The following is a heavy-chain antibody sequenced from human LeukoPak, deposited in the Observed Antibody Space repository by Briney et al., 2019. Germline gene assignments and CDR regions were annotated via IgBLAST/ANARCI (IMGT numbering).Heavy chain of an antibody. CDR2: IYYSGST. CDR1: GGSISSYY. CDR3: ARSLYGSGSYRHYYYYYMDV. V-gene: IGHV4-39*07. D-gene: IGHD3-10*01. J-gene: IGHJ6*03. Sequence: SETLSLTCTVSGGSISSYYWGWIRQPPGKGLERIGSIYYSGSTYYNPSLKSRVTISVDTSKNQFSLKLSSVTAADTAVYYCARSLYGSGSYRHYYYYYMDVWGKGTTVTVSS.